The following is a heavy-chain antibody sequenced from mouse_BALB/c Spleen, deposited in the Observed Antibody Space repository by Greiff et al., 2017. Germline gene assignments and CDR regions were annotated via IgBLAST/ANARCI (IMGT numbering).Heavy chain of an antibody. D-gene: IGHD2-2*01. V-gene: IGHV5-6-3*01. J-gene: IGHJ2*01. Sequence: EVMLVESGGGLVKPGGSLKLSCAASGFTFSSYGMSWVRQTPDKRLELVATINSNGGSTYYPDSVKGRFTISRDNAKNTLYLQMSSLKSEDTAMYYCARAFGYPFDYWGQGTTLTVSS. CDR1: GFTFSSYG. CDR3: ARAFGYPFDY. CDR2: INSNGGST.